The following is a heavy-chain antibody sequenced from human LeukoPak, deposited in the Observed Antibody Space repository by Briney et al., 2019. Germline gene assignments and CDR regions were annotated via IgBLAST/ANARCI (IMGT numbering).Heavy chain of an antibody. J-gene: IGHJ4*02. CDR1: GYTFTGYY. D-gene: IGHD3-22*01. CDR3: ARASYYDSSGYTL. V-gene: IGHV1-2*04. CDR2: INPNSGGT. Sequence: ASVKVSCKASGYTFTGYYMHWVRQAPGQGLEWMGWINPNSGGTNYAQKFQGWVTMTRDTSIGTAYMELSRLRSDDTAVYYCARASYYDSSGYTLWGQGTLVTVSS.